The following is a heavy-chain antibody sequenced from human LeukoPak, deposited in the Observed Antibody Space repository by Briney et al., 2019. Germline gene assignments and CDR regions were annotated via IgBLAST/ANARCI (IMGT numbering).Heavy chain of an antibody. CDR1: GFTFSDYG. CDR3: VRASGSFDY. V-gene: IGHV3-33*01. Sequence: GGSLRLSCVAPGFTFSDYGIHWFRRAPGKGLEWVAVIWSDGSNKYYADSVKGRFTISRDNSKKTLYLQMNSLRVEDTAVYYCVRASGSFDYWGQGTLVTVSS. CDR2: IWSDGSNK. D-gene: IGHD3-10*01. J-gene: IGHJ4*02.